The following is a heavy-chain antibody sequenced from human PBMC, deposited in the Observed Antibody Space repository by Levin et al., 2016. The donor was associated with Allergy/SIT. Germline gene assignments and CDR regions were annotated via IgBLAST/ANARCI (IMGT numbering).Heavy chain of an antibody. V-gene: IGHV4-34*01. CDR3: VRVATRWLQLEY. D-gene: IGHD5-24*01. J-gene: IGHJ4*02. Sequence: SETLSLTCAVYGGSFSGYYWSWIRQPPGKGLEWIGEINHSGSTNYSPSLKSRVAISLDTSKNQFSLKLTSVTAADTAVYHCVRVATRWLQLEYWGQGALVTVSS. CDR1: GGSFSGYY. CDR2: INHSGST.